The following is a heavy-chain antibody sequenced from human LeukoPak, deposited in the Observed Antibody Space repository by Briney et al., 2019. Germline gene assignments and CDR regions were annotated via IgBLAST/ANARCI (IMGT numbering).Heavy chain of an antibody. CDR1: GFTFDDYA. Sequence: GGSLRLSCAASGFTFDDYAMHWVRQAPGKGLEWVSGISWNSGSIGYADSVKGRFTISRDNAKNSLYLQMNSLRAEDTAVYYCAKGGIAVASTSYYYYMDVWGKGTTVTSSS. CDR2: ISWNSGSI. J-gene: IGHJ6*03. D-gene: IGHD6-19*01. CDR3: AKGGIAVASTSYYYYMDV. V-gene: IGHV3-9*01.